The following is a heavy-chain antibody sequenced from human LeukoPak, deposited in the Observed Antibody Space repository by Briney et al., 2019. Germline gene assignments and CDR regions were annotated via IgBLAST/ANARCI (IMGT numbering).Heavy chain of an antibody. CDR2: IYYSGST. J-gene: IGHJ3*02. V-gene: IGHV4-59*08. D-gene: IGHD6-13*01. CDR3: ARSEGGSSWYPGAFDI. CDR1: GGSISSYY. Sequence: PSETLSLTCTVSGGSISSYYWSWIRQPPGKGLEWIGYIYYSGSTNYNPSLKSRVTISVDTSKNQFSLKLSSVTAADTAVYYCARSEGGSSWYPGAFDIWGQGTMVTVSS.